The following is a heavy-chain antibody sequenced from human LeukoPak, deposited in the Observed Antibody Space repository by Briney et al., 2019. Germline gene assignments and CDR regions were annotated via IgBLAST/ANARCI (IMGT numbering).Heavy chain of an antibody. J-gene: IGHJ5*02. CDR1: EFTFSSYW. CDR2: ISGVGSST. V-gene: IGHV3-74*03. D-gene: IGHD2-15*01. CDR3: TRRVDATRWYDP. Sequence: PGGSLRLSCAASEFTFSSYWMHWVRQAPGEGLVWVSRISGVGSSTTYADSVKGRFIISRDNSKNTLYLQMDSLRAEDTAVYYCTRRVDATRWYDPWGQGTLVTVSS.